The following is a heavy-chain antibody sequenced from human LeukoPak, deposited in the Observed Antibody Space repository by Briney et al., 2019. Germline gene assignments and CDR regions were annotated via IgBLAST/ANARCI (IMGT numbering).Heavy chain of an antibody. Sequence: GGSLRLSCAASGFTFSSYWMSWVRQAPGKGLEWVANIKQDGSEKYYVDSVKGRFTISRDNAKNTLYLQMNSLRAEDTAVYYCASDWGSDFWSGIDYWGQGTLVTVSS. V-gene: IGHV3-7*01. CDR1: GFTFSSYW. CDR3: ASDWGSDFWSGIDY. CDR2: IKQDGSEK. J-gene: IGHJ4*02. D-gene: IGHD3-3*01.